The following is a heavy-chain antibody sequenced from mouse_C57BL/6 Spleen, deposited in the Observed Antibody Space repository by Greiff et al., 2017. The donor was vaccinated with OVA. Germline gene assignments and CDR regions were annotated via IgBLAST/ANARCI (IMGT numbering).Heavy chain of an antibody. D-gene: IGHD2-3*01. J-gene: IGHJ1*03. CDR1: GYTFTDYY. Sequence: EVQLQQSGPELVKPGASVKISCKASGYTFTDYYMNWVKQSHGKSLEWIGDINPNNGGTSYNQKFKGKATLTVDKSSSTAYMELRSLTSEDSAVYYCARVDDGYWYFDVWGTGTTVTVSS. CDR2: INPNNGGT. CDR3: ARVDDGYWYFDV. V-gene: IGHV1-26*01.